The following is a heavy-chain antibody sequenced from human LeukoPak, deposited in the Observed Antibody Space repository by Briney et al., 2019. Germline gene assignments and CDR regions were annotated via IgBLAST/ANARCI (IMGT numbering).Heavy chain of an antibody. D-gene: IGHD4-17*01. Sequence: SETLSLTCTVSGGSISSYCWRWIRQPAGKGLEWIGRIYTSGSTNYNPSLKSRVTMSVDTSKNQFSLKLSSVTAADTAVYYCARDSDYGDYYFHYWGQGTLVTVSS. CDR2: IYTSGST. J-gene: IGHJ4*02. CDR1: GGSISSYC. V-gene: IGHV4-4*07. CDR3: ARDSDYGDYYFHY.